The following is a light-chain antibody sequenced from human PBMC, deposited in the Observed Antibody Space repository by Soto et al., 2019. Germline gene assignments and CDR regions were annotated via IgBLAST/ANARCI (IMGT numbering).Light chain of an antibody. CDR1: QSVRSW. V-gene: IGKV1-5*01. Sequence: DIQMTQSPSTLSASVGDRVTITCRASQSVRSWLAWYQQKPGTAPKLLIFDASRLESGVPSRFSGSGSGTEFTLTISSLQPDDFATYYCQPYNSYRPFGQGTKVDIK. J-gene: IGKJ1*01. CDR3: QPYNSYRP. CDR2: DAS.